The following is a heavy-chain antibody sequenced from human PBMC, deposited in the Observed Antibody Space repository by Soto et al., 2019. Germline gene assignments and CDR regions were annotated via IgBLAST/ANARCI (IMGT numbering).Heavy chain of an antibody. CDR3: ARAGLGYCSSTSCYENSY. CDR2: ISGSGDRT. D-gene: IGHD2-2*01. V-gene: IGHV3-23*01. Sequence: PGGSLRLSCTAPTVTFCNYAMSWVRQAPGEGLEWVSAISGSGDRTFYADSQKGRFTISRDNSKNTLYLQMGSLRAEDMAVYYCARAGLGYCSSTSCYENSYWGQGTLVTVSS. J-gene: IGHJ4*02. CDR1: TVTFCNYA.